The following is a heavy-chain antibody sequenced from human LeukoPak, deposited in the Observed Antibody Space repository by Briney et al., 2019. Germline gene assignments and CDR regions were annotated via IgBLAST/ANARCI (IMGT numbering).Heavy chain of an antibody. CDR2: IKQDGSEK. Sequence: GGSLRLSCAASGFTFSSYWMSWVRQAPGKGLEWVANIKQDGSEKYYVNSVKGRFTISRDNAKNSLYLQMDGLRAEDTAVYYCARATGAFVPAASGGGVDVWGQGTTVTVSS. J-gene: IGHJ6*02. V-gene: IGHV3-7*03. CDR1: GFTFSSYW. D-gene: IGHD2-2*01. CDR3: ARATGAFVPAASGGGVDV.